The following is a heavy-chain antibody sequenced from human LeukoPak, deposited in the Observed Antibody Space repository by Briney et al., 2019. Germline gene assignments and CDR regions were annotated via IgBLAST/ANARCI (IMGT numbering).Heavy chain of an antibody. V-gene: IGHV1-8*01. CDR1: GYTFTSYD. CDR2: MNPNSGNT. J-gene: IGHJ4*02. D-gene: IGHD1-1*01. Sequence: ASVKVSCKASGYTFTSYDINWVRQATGQGLEWMGWMNPNSGNTGYAQKFQGRVTMTRNTSISTAYMELSSLRSEDTAVYYCARVIRGLRYKDSSDVIDYWGQGTLVTVSS. CDR3: ARVIRGLRYKDSSDVIDY.